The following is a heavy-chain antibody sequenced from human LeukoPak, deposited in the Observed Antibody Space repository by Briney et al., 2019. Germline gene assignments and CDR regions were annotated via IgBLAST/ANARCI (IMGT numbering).Heavy chain of an antibody. CDR1: GYTFTGYY. Sequence: SVKVSCKASGYTFTGYYMHWVRQAPGQGLEWMGGIIPIFGTANYAQKFQGRVTITADESTSTAYMELSSLRSEDTAVYYCAGSAGYSSSWLDAFDIWGQGTMVTVSS. CDR2: IIPIFGTA. J-gene: IGHJ3*02. D-gene: IGHD6-13*01. V-gene: IGHV1-69*13. CDR3: AGSAGYSSSWLDAFDI.